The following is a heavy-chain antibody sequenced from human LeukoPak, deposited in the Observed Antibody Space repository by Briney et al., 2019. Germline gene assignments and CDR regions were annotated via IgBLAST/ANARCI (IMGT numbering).Heavy chain of an antibody. Sequence: GGSLRLSCAGSGFAFSSNGMTWVRQAPGKGLGWVANIKQDGSEKYYVDSVKGRFTISRDNAKNSLYLQTDSLRAEDTAVYYCVSGFFYHGIWGQGTLVTVSS. CDR2: IKQDGSEK. J-gene: IGHJ4*02. D-gene: IGHD2/OR15-2a*01. CDR1: GFAFSSNG. CDR3: VSGFFYHGI. V-gene: IGHV3-7*05.